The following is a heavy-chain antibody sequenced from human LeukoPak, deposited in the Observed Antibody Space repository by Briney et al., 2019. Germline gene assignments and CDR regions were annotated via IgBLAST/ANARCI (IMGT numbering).Heavy chain of an antibody. Sequence: SETPSLTCAVYGGSFSGYYWSWIRQPPGKGLEWIGEINHSGSTNYNPSLKSRVTISVDTSKNQFSLKLSSVTAADTAVYYCATSSGWTAWFDPWGQGTLVTVSS. J-gene: IGHJ5*02. V-gene: IGHV4-34*01. CDR2: INHSGST. CDR3: ATSSGWTAWFDP. D-gene: IGHD6-19*01. CDR1: GGSFSGYY.